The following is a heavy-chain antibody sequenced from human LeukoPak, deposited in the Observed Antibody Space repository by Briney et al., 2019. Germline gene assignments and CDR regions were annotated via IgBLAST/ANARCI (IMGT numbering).Heavy chain of an antibody. CDR1: GYTFTSYD. Sequence: ASVKVSCKASGYTFTSYDINWVRQATGQGLEWMGWMNPNSGNTNYAQKLQGRVTMTTDTSTSTAYMELRSLRSDDTAVYYCARLASRITGTTRYYYMDVWGKGTTVTVSS. V-gene: IGHV1-18*01. CDR3: ARLASRITGTTRYYYMDV. D-gene: IGHD1-20*01. CDR2: MNPNSGNT. J-gene: IGHJ6*03.